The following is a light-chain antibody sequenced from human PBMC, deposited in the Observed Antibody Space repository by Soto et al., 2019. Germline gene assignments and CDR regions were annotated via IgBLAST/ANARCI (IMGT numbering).Light chain of an antibody. CDR3: QHYGSSPQT. V-gene: IGKV3-20*01. Sequence: EIVLTQSPGTLALSPGEGATLSCRASQSVSSNYLAWYQQKPGQAPRLLIYGTSTRATGIPDRFSGSGSGTDFTLIISRLEPEDFAVYYCQHYGSSPQTLGQGTKLEIK. CDR1: QSVSSNY. J-gene: IGKJ2*01. CDR2: GTS.